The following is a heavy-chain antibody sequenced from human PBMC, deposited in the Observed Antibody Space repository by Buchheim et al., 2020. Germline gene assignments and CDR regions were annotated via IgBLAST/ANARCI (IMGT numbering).Heavy chain of an antibody. CDR2: INPNSGGK. CDR1: GYTFTGYY. Sequence: QVQLVQSGAEVKKPGASVKVSCKASGYTFTGYYMHWVRQAPGQGLEWMGWINPNSGGKNYAQKFQGRVTMTRDTSIRIAYMELSRLRSDDTAVYYCALGLDNWNIKDYFDYWGQGTL. J-gene: IGHJ4*02. D-gene: IGHD1/OR15-1a*01. CDR3: ALGLDNWNIKDYFDY. V-gene: IGHV1-2*02.